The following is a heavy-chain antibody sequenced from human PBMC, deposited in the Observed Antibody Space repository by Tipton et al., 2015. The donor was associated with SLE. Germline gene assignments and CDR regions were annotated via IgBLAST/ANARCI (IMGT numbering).Heavy chain of an antibody. CDR1: GGSISSSSYY. V-gene: IGHV4-39*07. J-gene: IGHJ5*02. Sequence: TLSLTCTVSGGSISSSSYYWGWIRQPPGKGLEWIGSIYYSGRTYYNPSLKSRVTISVDTSKNQFSLKLSSVTAADTAVYYCSRDRDSSGYYFHNWFDPWGQGTLVTVSS. CDR2: IYYSGRT. CDR3: SRDRDSSGYYFHNWFDP. D-gene: IGHD3-22*01.